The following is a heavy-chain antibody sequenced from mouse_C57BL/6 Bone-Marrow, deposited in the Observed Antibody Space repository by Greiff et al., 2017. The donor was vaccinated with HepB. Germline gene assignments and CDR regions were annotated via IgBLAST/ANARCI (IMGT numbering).Heavy chain of an antibody. CDR1: GYTFTDYY. V-gene: IGHV1-26*01. D-gene: IGHD1-1*01. J-gene: IGHJ2*01. CDR3: ARGGSSHY. Sequence: VQLQQSGPELVKPGASVKISCKASGYTFTDYYMNWVKQSHGKSLEWIGDINPNNGGTSYNQKFKGKATLTVDKSSSTAYMELRSLTSEDSAVYYWARGGSSHYWGQGTTLTVSS. CDR2: INPNNGGT.